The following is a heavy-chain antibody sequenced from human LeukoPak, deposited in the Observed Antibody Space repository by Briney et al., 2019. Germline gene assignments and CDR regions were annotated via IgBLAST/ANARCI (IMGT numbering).Heavy chain of an antibody. Sequence: PGGTLRLSCAASGFTFSSYAMSWVRQAPGKGLEWVSAISGSGGSTYYADSVKGRFTISRDNSKNTLYLQMNSLRAEDTAVYYCAKDARSSYCGGDCYSGEYFQHWGQGTLVTVSS. CDR3: AKDARSSYCGGDCYSGEYFQH. J-gene: IGHJ1*01. V-gene: IGHV3-23*01. CDR2: ISGSGGST. CDR1: GFTFSSYA. D-gene: IGHD2-21*02.